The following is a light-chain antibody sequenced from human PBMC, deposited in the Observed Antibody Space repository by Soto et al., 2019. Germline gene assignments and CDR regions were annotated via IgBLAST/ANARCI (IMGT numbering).Light chain of an antibody. CDR1: SSDVGGYNS. J-gene: IGLJ2*01. V-gene: IGLV2-8*01. CDR3: SSFGGSDNVL. Sequence: QSVLTQPPSASGSPGQSVTISCTGTSSDVGGYNSLSWFQQHPGKAPKLMIYDVIKRPSGVPGRFSGSKSGNTASLTVSGLQAEDEADYYCSSFGGSDNVLFGGGTKVTVL. CDR2: DVI.